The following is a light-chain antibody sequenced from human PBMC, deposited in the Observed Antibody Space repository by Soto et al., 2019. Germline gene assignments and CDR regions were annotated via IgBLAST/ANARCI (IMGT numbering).Light chain of an antibody. V-gene: IGKV1-39*01. J-gene: IGKJ1*01. Sequence: DIQMTQSPSSLSASVGDRVTITCRASQSISSYLNWSQQKPGKAPKLLIYAASSLQSGVPSRFSGSGSGTDFTLPISSLQPEDCTTYYCQQSDSTPRTFGQGTKVEIK. CDR2: AAS. CDR3: QQSDSTPRT. CDR1: QSISSY.